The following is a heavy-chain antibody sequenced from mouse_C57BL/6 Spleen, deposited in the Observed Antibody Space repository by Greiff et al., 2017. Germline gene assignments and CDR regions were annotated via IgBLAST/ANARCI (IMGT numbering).Heavy chain of an antibody. V-gene: IGHV1-55*01. CDR2: IYPGSGST. Sequence: VQLQQSGAELVKPGASVKLSCKASGFTFTSYWITWVKQRPGQGLEWIGDIYPGSGSTKYNEKVKGKAKLAVDTSSNTAYMQLSSLTSEDSAVYYCARRNCYSKNDYYAMGYWGQGTSVTVSS. CDR1: GFTFTSYW. CDR3: ARRNCYSKNDYYAMGY. J-gene: IGHJ4*01. D-gene: IGHD2-5*01.